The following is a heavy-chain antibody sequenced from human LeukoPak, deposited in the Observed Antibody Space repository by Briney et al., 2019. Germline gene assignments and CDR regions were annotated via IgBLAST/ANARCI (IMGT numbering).Heavy chain of an antibody. J-gene: IGHJ4*02. CDR3: AKSPVSSCRGSFCYPFDY. CDR2: ISSDGSST. V-gene: IGHV3-74*01. Sequence: PGGSLRLSCAASGFTFSSYWMHWVRQAPGKGLVWVSRISSDGSSTSYADSVKGRFTISRDNAKNTLYLQMNSLRAEDTAVYYCAKSPVSSCRGSFCYPFDYWGQGNLVTVSS. CDR1: GFTFSSYW. D-gene: IGHD2-15*01.